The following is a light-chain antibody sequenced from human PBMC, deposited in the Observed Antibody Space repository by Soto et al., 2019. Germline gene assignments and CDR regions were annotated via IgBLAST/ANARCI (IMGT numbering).Light chain of an antibody. V-gene: IGKV3-20*01. CDR3: QQYAASPLT. J-gene: IGKJ4*01. CDR1: QSVGRNY. CDR2: DAS. Sequence: EIVLTQSPGTLSLSPGERATLSCRASQSVGRNYLAWFQQKPGQAPRLLIYDASSRATGIPDRFSGSVSGTDFTLTISRLEPEDFAVFYCQQYAASPLTFGGGTKVEIK.